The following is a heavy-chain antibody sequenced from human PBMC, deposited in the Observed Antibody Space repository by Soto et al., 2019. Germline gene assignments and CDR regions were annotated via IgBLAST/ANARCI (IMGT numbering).Heavy chain of an antibody. V-gene: IGHV4-34*01. CDR2: INHSGST. Sequence: ASETLSLTCAVYGGSFSGYYWSWIRQPPGKGLEWIGEINHSGSTNYNPSLKSRVTISVDTSKNQFSLKLSSVTAADTAVYYCARGVRRFLEWLSHRGQYYGMDVWGQGTTVNVSS. J-gene: IGHJ6*02. CDR1: GGSFSGYY. CDR3: ARGVRRFLEWLSHRGQYYGMDV. D-gene: IGHD3-3*01.